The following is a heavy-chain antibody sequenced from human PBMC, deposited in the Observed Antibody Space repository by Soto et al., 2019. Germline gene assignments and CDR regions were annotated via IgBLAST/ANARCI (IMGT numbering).Heavy chain of an antibody. Sequence: EVQLLESGGGLVQPGGSLRLSCAASGFTFSSYAMSWVRQAPGKGLEWVSAISGSGGSTYYADSVKGRFTISRDNSKNTLYLQMNSLRAEDTAVYYCAKDGNGDSNYYYYYYMDVWAKGPRSPSP. CDR2: ISGSGGST. V-gene: IGHV3-23*01. D-gene: IGHD4-17*01. CDR1: GFTFSSYA. CDR3: AKDGNGDSNYYYYYYMDV. J-gene: IGHJ6*03.